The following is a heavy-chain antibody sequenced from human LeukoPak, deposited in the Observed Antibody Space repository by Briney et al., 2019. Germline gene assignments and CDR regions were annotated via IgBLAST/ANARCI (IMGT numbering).Heavy chain of an antibody. V-gene: IGHV4-34*01. CDR2: VAHKGPTVYSPTLNR. CDR1: GAALSEYY. Sequence: SETLSLTCAVYGAALSEYYWSWIRQSPGKGLEWIGEVAHKGPTVYSPTLNRKYNPSFKSRVTMSVDPSKNQFSLKLTSVTAADTAVYYCARGGPYDSGSFYFDYWGQGTLVTVSS. D-gene: IGHD1-26*01. J-gene: IGHJ4*02. CDR3: ARGGPYDSGSFYFDY.